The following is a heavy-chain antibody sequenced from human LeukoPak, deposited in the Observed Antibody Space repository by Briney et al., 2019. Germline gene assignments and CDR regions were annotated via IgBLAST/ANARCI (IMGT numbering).Heavy chain of an antibody. CDR1: GFTFSSYA. J-gene: IGHJ4*02. Sequence: GRSLRLSCAASGFTFSSYAMHWVRQAPGKGLEWVAVISYDGSNKYYADSVKGRFTISRDNSKNTLYLQMNSLRAEDTAVYYCARGVAVYWGQGTLDTVSS. CDR3: ARGVAVY. V-gene: IGHV3-30*04. CDR2: ISYDGSNK. D-gene: IGHD6-19*01.